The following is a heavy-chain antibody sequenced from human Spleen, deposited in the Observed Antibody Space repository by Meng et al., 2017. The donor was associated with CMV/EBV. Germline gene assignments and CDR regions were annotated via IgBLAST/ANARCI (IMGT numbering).Heavy chain of an antibody. D-gene: IGHD2-2*01. V-gene: IGHV3-23*03. CDR1: TFSSYA. CDR2: IYSGGGST. Sequence: TFSSYAMSWVRQAPGKGLEWVAVIYSGGGSTYYAESVKGRFTISRDNSKNTLYLQMNSLRAEDTAVYYCMRSPGYCSSTSCYSNHFDYWGQGALVTVSS. CDR3: MRSPGYCSSTSCYSNHFDY. J-gene: IGHJ4*02.